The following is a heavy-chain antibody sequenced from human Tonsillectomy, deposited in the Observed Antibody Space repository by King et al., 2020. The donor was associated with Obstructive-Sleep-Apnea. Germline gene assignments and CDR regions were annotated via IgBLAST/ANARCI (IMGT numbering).Heavy chain of an antibody. V-gene: IGHV3-48*04. D-gene: IGHD3-10*01. Sequence: VQLVESGGGLVQPGGSLRLSCAASGFTFSSYSMNWVRQAPGKGLEWVSYISSSSSTIYYADSVKGRFTISRDNAKNSLYLQMNSLRAEDTAVYYCAGITMVRGENWFDPWGQGTLVTVSS. CDR2: ISSSSSTI. J-gene: IGHJ5*02. CDR1: GFTFSSYS. CDR3: AGITMVRGENWFDP.